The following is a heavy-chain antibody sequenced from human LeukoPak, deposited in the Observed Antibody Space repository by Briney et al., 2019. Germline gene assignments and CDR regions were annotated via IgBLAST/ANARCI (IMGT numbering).Heavy chain of an antibody. CDR2: IIPIFGTA. D-gene: IGHD2-21*02. V-gene: IGHV1-69*01. CDR3: AREPVGTVVVTAIQGMHY. Sequence: SVKVSCKASGGTFSSYAISWVRQAPGQGLEWMGGIIPIFGTANYAQKFQGRVTITADESTSTAYMELSSLRSEDTAVYYCAREPVGTVVVTAIQGMHYWGQGTLVTVSS. J-gene: IGHJ4*02. CDR1: GGTFSSYA.